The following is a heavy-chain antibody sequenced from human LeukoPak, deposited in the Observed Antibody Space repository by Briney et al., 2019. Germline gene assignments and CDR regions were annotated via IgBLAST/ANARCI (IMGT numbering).Heavy chain of an antibody. Sequence: SETLSLTCTVSGGSISSGDYYWSWIRQPPGKGLKWIGYIYYSGSTYYNPSLKSRVTISVDTSKNQFSLKLSSVTAADTAVYYCARFPYYYDSSGYSTLNWFDPWGQGTLVTVSS. V-gene: IGHV4-30-4*08. CDR1: GGSISSGDYY. D-gene: IGHD3-22*01. CDR2: IYYSGST. CDR3: ARFPYYYDSSGYSTLNWFDP. J-gene: IGHJ5*02.